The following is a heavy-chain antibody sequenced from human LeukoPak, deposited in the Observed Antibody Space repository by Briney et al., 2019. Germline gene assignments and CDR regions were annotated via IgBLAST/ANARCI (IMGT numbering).Heavy chain of an antibody. CDR2: IYYSGST. J-gene: IGHJ4*02. CDR3: ARQEYQLPESPYYFDY. Sequence: SETLSLTCTVSGGSVSSSTYYWGWIRQPPGKGLEWIGSIYYSGSTYYNPSLKSRVTISVDTSKNQFSLKLSSVTAADTAVYYCARQEYQLPESPYYFDYWGQGTLVTVSS. CDR1: GGSVSSSTYY. V-gene: IGHV4-39*01. D-gene: IGHD2-2*01.